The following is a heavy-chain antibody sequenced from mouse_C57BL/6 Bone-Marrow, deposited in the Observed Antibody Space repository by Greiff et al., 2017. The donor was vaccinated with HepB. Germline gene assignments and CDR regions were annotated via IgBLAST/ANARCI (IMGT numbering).Heavy chain of an antibody. J-gene: IGHJ4*01. CDR1: GFNIKNTY. Sequence: VQLKESVAELVRPGASVKLSCTASGFNIKNTYMHWVKQRPEQGLEWIGRIDPANGNTKYAPKFQGKATITADTSSNTAYLQLSSLTSEDTAIYYCAPFTTVVATRAMDYWGQGTSVTVSS. CDR2: IDPANGNT. V-gene: IGHV14-3*01. D-gene: IGHD1-1*01. CDR3: APFTTVVATRAMDY.